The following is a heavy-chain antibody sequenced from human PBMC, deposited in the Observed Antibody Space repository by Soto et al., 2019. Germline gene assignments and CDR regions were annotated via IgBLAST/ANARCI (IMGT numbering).Heavy chain of an antibody. Sequence: SETLSLTCAVSGVSIHNSHSFWGWIRQPPGKGLEFIANVYYSGGAHYNPSFKSRVTISVDTATNQVSLRMSSVTAADTAVYFCGRVVEGDTRHTEFDYWGQGTLVTVSS. CDR1: GVSIHNSHSF. CDR3: GRVVEGDTRHTEFDY. J-gene: IGHJ4*02. CDR2: VYYSGGA. V-gene: IGHV4-39*01. D-gene: IGHD2-21*01.